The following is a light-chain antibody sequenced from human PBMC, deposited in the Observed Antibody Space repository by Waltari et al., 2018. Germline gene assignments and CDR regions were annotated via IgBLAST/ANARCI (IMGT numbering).Light chain of an antibody. CDR3: SSYTNSGNVV. J-gene: IGLJ2*01. Sequence: QSALTQPASVSGSPGQAITISCTGTSSDIGRYNYFSWYQQHPGKAPKHVISEVSNRPSGVSNRFSGSKSGNTASLTISGLQAEDGAHYYCSSYTNSGNVVFGGGTKLTVL. CDR2: EVS. V-gene: IGLV2-14*01. CDR1: SSDIGRYNY.